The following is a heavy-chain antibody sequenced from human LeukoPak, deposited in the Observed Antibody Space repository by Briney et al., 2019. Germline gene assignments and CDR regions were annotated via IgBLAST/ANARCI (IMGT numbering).Heavy chain of an antibody. CDR3: ARRRFGYSSDYQNWFDP. D-gene: IGHD3-22*01. Sequence: SQTLSLTCTVSGGSISSGGYYWSWIRQHPGKGLEWIGYIYYSGSTYYNPSLKSRVTISVDTSKNQFSLKLSSVTAADTAVYYCARRRFGYSSDYQNWFDPWGQGTLVTVSS. J-gene: IGHJ5*02. CDR2: IYYSGST. CDR1: GGSISSGGYY. V-gene: IGHV4-31*03.